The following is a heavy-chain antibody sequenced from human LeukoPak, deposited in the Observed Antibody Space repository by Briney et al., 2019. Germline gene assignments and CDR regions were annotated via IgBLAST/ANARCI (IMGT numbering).Heavy chain of an antibody. CDR2: IYYSGST. Sequence: SETLSLTCTVSGGSISSYYWSWIRQPPGKGLEWIGYIYYSGSTNYNPSLKSRVTISVDTSKNQFSLKLSSVTAADTAVYYCARVPEYCDFWSGPADGMDVWGQGTTVTVSS. D-gene: IGHD3-3*01. CDR3: ARVPEYCDFWSGPADGMDV. V-gene: IGHV4-59*01. J-gene: IGHJ6*02. CDR1: GGSISSYY.